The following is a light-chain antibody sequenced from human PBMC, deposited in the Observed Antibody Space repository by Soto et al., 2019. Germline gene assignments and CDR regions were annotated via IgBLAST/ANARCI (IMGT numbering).Light chain of an antibody. CDR1: ESISNTY. V-gene: IGKV3-20*01. CDR3: QYYGNSPYP. CDR2: VAS. Sequence: EIVLTQSPGTLSVSPGERATLSCRASESISNTYLAWYQQKPGQAPRLLIYVASSRATGIPDRFSGTGSGTDFTLTINRLEPEDFAVFYCQYYGNSPYPFGQGTRLEI. J-gene: IGKJ2*01.